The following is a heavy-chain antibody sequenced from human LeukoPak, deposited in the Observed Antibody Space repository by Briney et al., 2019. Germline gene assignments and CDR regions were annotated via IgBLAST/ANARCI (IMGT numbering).Heavy chain of an antibody. CDR1: GFTLSSYA. D-gene: IGHD1-26*01. V-gene: IGHV3-23*01. CDR2: ISDTGNT. J-gene: IGHJ3*02. CDR3: ARYRFVVGATDSFDI. Sequence: GGSLRLSCAASGFTLSSYAMSWGRQAPGKGLEWVSAISDTGNTYHADSVKGRFTISRDNAKNSLYLHMNSLRAEDTAVYYCARYRFVVGATDSFDIWGQGTMVTVSS.